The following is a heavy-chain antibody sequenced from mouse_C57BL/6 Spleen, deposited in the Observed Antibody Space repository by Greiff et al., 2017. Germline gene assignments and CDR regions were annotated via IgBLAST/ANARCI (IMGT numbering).Heavy chain of an antibody. D-gene: IGHD2-5*01. CDR3: VRDSNYGYCDV. Sequence: QVQLQQPGAELVRPGSSVKLSCKASGYTFTSYWMHWVKQRPIQGLEWIGNIDPSDSETPYNQKFKDKATLTVDKSSSTAYMQLSSLTSEDSAVYYGVRDSNYGYCDVWGTGTTVTVSS. J-gene: IGHJ1*03. V-gene: IGHV1-52*01. CDR2: IDPSDSET. CDR1: GYTFTSYW.